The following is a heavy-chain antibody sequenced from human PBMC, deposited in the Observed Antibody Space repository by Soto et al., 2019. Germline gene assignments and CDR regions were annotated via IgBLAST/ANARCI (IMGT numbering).Heavy chain of an antibody. D-gene: IGHD3-3*01. J-gene: IGHJ3*02. CDR1: GYSFTSYW. Sequence: GESLKISCKGSGYSFTSYWIGWVRQMPGKGLEWMGIIYPGDSDTRYSPSFQGQVTISADKSISTAYLQWSSLKASDTAMYYCARLGFLEWFSSLRGNDFDIWGQGTMVTVSS. CDR2: IYPGDSDT. V-gene: IGHV5-51*01. CDR3: ARLGFLEWFSSLRGNDFDI.